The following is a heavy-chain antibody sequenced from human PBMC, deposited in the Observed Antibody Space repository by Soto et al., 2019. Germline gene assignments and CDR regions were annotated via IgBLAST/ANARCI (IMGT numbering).Heavy chain of an antibody. CDR3: ARAGGTTVTGLWHFDS. CDR1: GFTFNTDS. Sequence: ESGGGVVLPGRSLRLSCEASGFTFNTDSMHWVRQPPGRGLEWLAAIWYDGTQKYYADSVKGRFIIYRDNSKKTLYLEMNSLRAEDTAVYYCARAGGTTVTGLWHFDSWGQGTLVTVSS. CDR2: IWYDGTQK. V-gene: IGHV3-33*01. D-gene: IGHD4-17*01. J-gene: IGHJ4*02.